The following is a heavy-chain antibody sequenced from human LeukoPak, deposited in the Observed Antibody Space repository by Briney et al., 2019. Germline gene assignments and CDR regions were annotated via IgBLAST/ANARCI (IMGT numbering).Heavy chain of an antibody. CDR3: VRVAYYDFWSGYYSPDY. Sequence: ASVKVSCKASGYTFTSYGISWVRQAPGQGLEWMGWISAYNGNTNYAQKLQGRVTMTTDTSTSTAYMELRSLRSDDTAVYYCVRVAYYDFWSGYYSPDYWGQGTLVTVSS. J-gene: IGHJ4*02. D-gene: IGHD3-3*01. CDR2: ISAYNGNT. CDR1: GYTFTSYG. V-gene: IGHV1-18*01.